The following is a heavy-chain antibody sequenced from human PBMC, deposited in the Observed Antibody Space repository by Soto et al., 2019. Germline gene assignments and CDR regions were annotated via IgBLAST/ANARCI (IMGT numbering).Heavy chain of an antibody. D-gene: IGHD2-15*01. CDR1: GYTFTGHY. V-gene: IGHV1-2*02. CDR2: INPHSGAT. J-gene: IGHJ4*02. CDR3: ARDYGGIPDDY. Sequence: ASVKVSCKASGYTFTGHYIHWVRQAPGQGLEWMGWINPHSGATSFAQKFQGRVTMTGDTSISTAYMALSSLKSDDTAVYHCARDYGGIPDDYWGQGTLVTVSS.